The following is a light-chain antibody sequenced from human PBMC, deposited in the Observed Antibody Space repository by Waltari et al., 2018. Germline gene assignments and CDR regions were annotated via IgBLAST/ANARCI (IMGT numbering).Light chain of an antibody. CDR3: QRSDNLPPT. J-gene: IGKJ2*01. CDR2: DAS. V-gene: IGKV1-33*01. CDR1: QDINNY. Sequence: DIQMTQSPSSLSASVGDSVTITCQANQDINNYLNWYQHKSGKAPKLLIYDASNLQTGVPSRFSGSGSGTDFTFTISSLQPEDIATYYCQRSDNLPPTFGQGTKLEI.